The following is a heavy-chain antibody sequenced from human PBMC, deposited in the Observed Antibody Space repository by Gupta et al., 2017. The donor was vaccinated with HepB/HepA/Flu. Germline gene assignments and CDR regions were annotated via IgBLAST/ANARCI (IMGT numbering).Heavy chain of an antibody. D-gene: IGHD5-12*01. Sequence: QVHLVQSGAEVKKPGSSVNISCKSSGGTFSRYAVSWMRQAPGQGLEWMGGNTPIFGTANYAQKFQGRITVAADESTSTAYMELSNLSSEDTAILYCATYDYSKPPHYYYMDVGGNGTTVTVS. J-gene: IGHJ6*03. CDR1: GGTFSRYA. CDR2: NTPIFGTA. V-gene: IGHV1-69*01. CDR3: ATYDYSKPPHYYYMDV.